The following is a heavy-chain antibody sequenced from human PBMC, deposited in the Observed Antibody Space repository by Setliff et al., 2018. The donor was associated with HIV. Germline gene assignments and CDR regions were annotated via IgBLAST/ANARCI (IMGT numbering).Heavy chain of an antibody. J-gene: IGHJ5*02. CDR1: GGSIRSIDYF. Sequence: LTCTVSGGSIRSIDYFWGWIRQPLGKGLEWLGNIGNIYYGGTTYYNPSLKGRITISVFTSSQQLSLTLTSVTPADTAVYYCARLRAAGTVHYFDPWGQGTQVTVSS. V-gene: IGHV4-39*01. CDR3: ARLRAAGTVHYFDP. CDR2: IYYGGTT. D-gene: IGHD6-13*01.